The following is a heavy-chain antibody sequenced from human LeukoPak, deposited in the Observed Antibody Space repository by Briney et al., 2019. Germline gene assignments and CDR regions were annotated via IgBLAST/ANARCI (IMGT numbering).Heavy chain of an antibody. Sequence: PGGSLRLSWAASGFTFSSYGMHWVRQAQGKGLEWVAFIRYDGSNKYYADSVKGRFTISRDNAKNSLYLQMNSLRAEDTALYYCARVAKSYSYFYYYMDVWGKGTTVTVSS. D-gene: IGHD1-1*01. CDR3: ARVAKSYSYFYYYMDV. CDR1: GFTFSSYG. J-gene: IGHJ6*03. V-gene: IGHV3-30*02. CDR2: IRYDGSNK.